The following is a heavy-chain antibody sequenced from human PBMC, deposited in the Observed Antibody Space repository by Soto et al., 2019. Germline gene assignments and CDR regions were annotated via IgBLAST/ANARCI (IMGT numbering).Heavy chain of an antibody. D-gene: IGHD3-10*01. V-gene: IGHV4-59*01. Sequence: QVQLQESGPGLMKPLETLSLTCTVRGGSITSYYWSWVRQPPGKGLEWIGYIYYNGNINYNPSLKSRLTISLDTSKNQFSLRLSSVTAADTAVYYCATGRVYFGSEYWGQGTLVTVSS. CDR1: GGSITSYY. CDR2: IYYNGNI. J-gene: IGHJ4*02. CDR3: ATGRVYFGSEY.